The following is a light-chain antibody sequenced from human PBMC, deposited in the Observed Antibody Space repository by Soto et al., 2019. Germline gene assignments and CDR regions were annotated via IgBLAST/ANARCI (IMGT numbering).Light chain of an antibody. CDR1: QTVNSR. J-gene: IGKJ1*01. CDR3: QQRLNWPPG. Sequence: EIVLTQSPATLSSSPGERATLSCRASQTVNSRLAWYQHKPGQAPRLLIYGASSRATGVPARFSGSGSGTDFTLTISDLEPADFGLYYCQQRLNWPPGFGQGTKVDIK. CDR2: GAS. V-gene: IGKV3-11*01.